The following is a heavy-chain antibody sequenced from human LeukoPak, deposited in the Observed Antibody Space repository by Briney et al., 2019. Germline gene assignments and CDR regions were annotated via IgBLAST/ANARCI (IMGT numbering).Heavy chain of an antibody. J-gene: IGHJ5*02. Sequence: PSETLSLTCTVSGGSISSSSYYWGWIRQPPGKGLEWIGSIYYSGSTYYNPSLKSRVTISVDTSKNQFSLKLSSVTAADTAVYYCARDKQDLRYFDWFDPWGQGTLVTVSS. CDR1: GGSISSSSYY. CDR2: IYYSGST. V-gene: IGHV4-39*07. D-gene: IGHD3-9*01. CDR3: ARDKQDLRYFDWFDP.